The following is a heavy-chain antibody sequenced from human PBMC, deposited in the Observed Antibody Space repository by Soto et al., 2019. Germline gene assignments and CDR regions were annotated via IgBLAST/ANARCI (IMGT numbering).Heavy chain of an antibody. D-gene: IGHD2-21*02. CDR2: IIPIFGTA. CDR1: GGTFSSYA. Sequence: ASVKVSCKASGGTFSSYAISWVRQAPGQGLEWMGGIIPIFGTANYAQKFQGRVTITADESTSTAYMELSSLRSEDTAVYYCASVLAYCGGDCYSSAFDIWGQGTMVTVSS. CDR3: ASVLAYCGGDCYSSAFDI. V-gene: IGHV1-69*13. J-gene: IGHJ3*02.